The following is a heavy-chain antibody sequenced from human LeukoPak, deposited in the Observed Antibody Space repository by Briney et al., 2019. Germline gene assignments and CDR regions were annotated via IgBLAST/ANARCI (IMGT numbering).Heavy chain of an antibody. CDR3: ARFGFSNSLDFYFDV. D-gene: IGHD6-6*01. CDR2: VYPADSDS. Sequence: GESLKISCEASGFIFTNYWIAWVRQTPGKGLDWMGIVYPADSDSKYSPSFQDAVTISADKSTSAAYLEWRSLKASDTATFYCARFGFSNSLDFYFDVWGRGTLVTVSS. J-gene: IGHJ2*01. CDR1: GFIFTNYW. V-gene: IGHV5-51*01.